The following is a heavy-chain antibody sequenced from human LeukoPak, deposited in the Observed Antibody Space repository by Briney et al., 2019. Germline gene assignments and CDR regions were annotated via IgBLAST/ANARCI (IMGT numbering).Heavy chain of an antibody. CDR3: ARRAYCGGDCYFDNWFDP. CDR1: GYSFTSYW. V-gene: IGHV5-10-1*01. CDR2: IDPSDSYT. J-gene: IGHJ5*02. D-gene: IGHD2-21*02. Sequence: GESLKISCKGSGYSFTSYWISWVRQMPGKGLEWMGRIDPSDSYTNYSPSFQGHVTISADKSISTAYLQWSSLKASDTAIYYCARRAYCGGDCYFDNWFDPWGQGTLVTVSS.